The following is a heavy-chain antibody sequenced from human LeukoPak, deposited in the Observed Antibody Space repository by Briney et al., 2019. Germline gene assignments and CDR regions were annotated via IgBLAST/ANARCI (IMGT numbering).Heavy chain of an antibody. CDR1: VDPISRYY. CDR2: IYTSDST. V-gene: IGHV4-4*07. D-gene: IGHD2-15*01. CDR3: ARLLVVESRFDP. J-gene: IGHJ5*02. Sequence: SLTLSLTYTFSVDPISRYYGSWIRQPAGKGLECIGRIYTSDSTTYTPSLKTRVTMSVDTSNNQLSLKLSSVTAADTAVYYCARLLVVESRFDPWGQGTLVTVSS.